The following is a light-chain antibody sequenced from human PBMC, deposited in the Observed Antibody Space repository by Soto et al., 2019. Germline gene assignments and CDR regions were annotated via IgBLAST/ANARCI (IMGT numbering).Light chain of an antibody. CDR3: QQYNSWPRT. J-gene: IGKJ1*01. Sequence: EIVLTQCPGTLSLSPGERATLSCRASQSVNSNLAWYQQKPGQAPRLLIYGASSRATGIPARFSGSGSGTEFTLTITSLQSEDFAVYYCQQYNSWPRTFGQGTKVDNK. CDR2: GAS. CDR1: QSVNSN. V-gene: IGKV3-15*01.